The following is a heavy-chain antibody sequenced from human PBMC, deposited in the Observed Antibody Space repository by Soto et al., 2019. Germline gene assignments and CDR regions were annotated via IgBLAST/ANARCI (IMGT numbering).Heavy chain of an antibody. Sequence: GASVKVSCKASGYTFTGYYMHWVRQAPGQGLEWMGWTNPNSGGTNYAQKFQGRVTMTRDTSISTAYMELSRLRSDDTAVYYCARDRIFGVVIWFDPWGQGTLVTVSS. CDR1: GYTFTGYY. V-gene: IGHV1-2*02. D-gene: IGHD3-3*02. CDR2: TNPNSGGT. CDR3: ARDRIFGVVIWFDP. J-gene: IGHJ5*02.